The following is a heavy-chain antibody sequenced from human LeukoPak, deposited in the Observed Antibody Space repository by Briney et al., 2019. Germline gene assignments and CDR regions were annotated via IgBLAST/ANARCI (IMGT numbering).Heavy chain of an antibody. CDR3: ARCVAATHWFDP. D-gene: IGHD2-15*01. V-gene: IGHV4-31*03. J-gene: IGHJ5*02. CDR1: GGSISSGGYY. Sequence: PSQTLSLTCTVSGGSISSGGYYWSWIRQHPGKGLEWIGYTYYSGSTYYNPSLKSRVTISVDTSKNQFSLKLSSVTAADTAVYYCARCVAATHWFDPWGQGTLVTVSS. CDR2: TYYSGST.